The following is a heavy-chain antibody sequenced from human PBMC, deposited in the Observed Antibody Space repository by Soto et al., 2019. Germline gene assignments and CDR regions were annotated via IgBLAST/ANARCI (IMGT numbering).Heavy chain of an antibody. CDR1: GFTLSSYA. Sequence: LRLSCAASGFTLSSYAMSWVRQAPGKGLEWVSAIIGNGFDTYYADSVKGRFTISRDTSQNTLYLQINSLRGDDAAVYFCAKEAAAERVDFDAWGQGTLVTVSS. CDR3: AKEAAAERVDFDA. CDR2: IIGNGFDT. D-gene: IGHD2-2*01. V-gene: IGHV3-23*01. J-gene: IGHJ4*02.